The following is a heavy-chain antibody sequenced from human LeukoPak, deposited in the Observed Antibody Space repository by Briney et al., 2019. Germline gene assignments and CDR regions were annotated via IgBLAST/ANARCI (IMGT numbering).Heavy chain of an antibody. CDR3: AKDRHGDYGLGALDI. D-gene: IGHD4-17*01. CDR2: ISTTGGST. J-gene: IGHJ3*02. Sequence: GGSLRLSRAASGFTFTTYALSWVRQAPGKGLEWVSTISTTGGSTYYADSVKGRFTISRDNSKNTLYLQMNSLGAEDTALYYCAKDRHGDYGLGALDIWGQGTMVTVSS. V-gene: IGHV3-23*01. CDR1: GFTFTTYA.